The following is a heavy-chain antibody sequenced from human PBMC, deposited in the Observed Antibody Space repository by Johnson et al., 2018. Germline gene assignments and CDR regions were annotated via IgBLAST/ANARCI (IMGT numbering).Heavy chain of an antibody. J-gene: IGHJ6*02. V-gene: IGHV3-21*01. CDR1: GFTFSNYA. CDR3: ARTYCSSVSCYSPYYYGMDV. Sequence: QLVASGGGLVNPGXSLXLSCAASGFTFSNYAMNWVRRAPGKGLEWVPSISPTSAYIYYADSLKGRITISRDNAKNSVDLQRNSLRAEYTAVYYWARTYCSSVSCYSPYYYGMDVWGQGTTVTVSS. D-gene: IGHD2-2*02. CDR2: ISPTSAYI.